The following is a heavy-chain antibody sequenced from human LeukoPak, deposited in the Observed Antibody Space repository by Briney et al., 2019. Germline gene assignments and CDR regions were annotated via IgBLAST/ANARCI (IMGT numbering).Heavy chain of an antibody. CDR1: GGSISSSGYY. J-gene: IGHJ5*02. CDR2: MYYSGST. V-gene: IGHV4-39*07. CDR3: ARDNSIADRGWWFDP. D-gene: IGHD4-23*01. Sequence: SETLSLTCTVSGGSISSSGYYWGWIRQPPGKGLEWIGSMYYSGSTYYNPSLKSRVTISVDTSKNHFSLKLSSVTAADTAVYYCARDNSIADRGWWFDPWGQGTLVTVSS.